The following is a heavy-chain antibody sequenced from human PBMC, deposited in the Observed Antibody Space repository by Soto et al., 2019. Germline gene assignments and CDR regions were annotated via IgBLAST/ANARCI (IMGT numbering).Heavy chain of an antibody. J-gene: IGHJ4*02. Sequence: EVQLVESGGGLVQPGGSLRLSCAASGFTFSSYWMSWFRQAPGKGLGWVTTINQDGSSKSYVDSVKGLFTISRDNAKNSLYLQMNGLRAEDTAVYYWVRDIRGSSSTNWGQGTLLTVSS. D-gene: IGHD6-13*01. V-gene: IGHV3-7*01. CDR2: INQDGSSK. CDR1: GFTFSSYW. CDR3: VRDIRGSSSTN.